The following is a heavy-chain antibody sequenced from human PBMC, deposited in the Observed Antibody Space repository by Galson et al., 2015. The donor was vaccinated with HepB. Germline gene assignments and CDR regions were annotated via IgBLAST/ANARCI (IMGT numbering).Heavy chain of an antibody. CDR3: PRGAELPDV. CDR2: ISHTGNT. V-gene: IGHV4-59*01. Sequence: ETLSLTCIVSGGALSSFYWGWVRQPPGKGLEWIGYISHTGNTKYNASLRRRVVISLDTSRNQFSLNMTFMTPADTAVYFCPRGAELPDVWGPGALVTVS. CDR1: GGALSSFY. D-gene: IGHD4-23*01. J-gene: IGHJ4*02.